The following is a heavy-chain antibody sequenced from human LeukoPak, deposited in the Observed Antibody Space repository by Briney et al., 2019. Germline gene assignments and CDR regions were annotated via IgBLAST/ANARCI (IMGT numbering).Heavy chain of an antibody. CDR1: RGTFPKNA. CDR2: IIPVFGST. J-gene: IGHJ4*02. Sequence: GASVKVSCKASRGTFPKNAMTWVREAPGQGPEWMGRIIPVFGSTNYAQKFQGRHTITADKSTSTASMELTSLRVEDTAVYYCARPLYYNWGHFHLWGQGTLVTVSS. V-gene: IGHV1-69*06. CDR3: ARPLYYNWGHFHL. D-gene: IGHD7-27*01.